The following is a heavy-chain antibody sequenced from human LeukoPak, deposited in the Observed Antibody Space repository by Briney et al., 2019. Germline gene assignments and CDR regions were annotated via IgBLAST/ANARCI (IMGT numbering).Heavy chain of an antibody. CDR3: ARHTSASSWYDN. CDR2: MFYSGGT. D-gene: IGHD6-13*01. J-gene: IGHJ5*02. Sequence: SETLSLTCTVSGGSTTPYYWTWIRQPPGKGLEWIGYMFYSGGTNYNPSLKSRVIMSVDTSKNQFSLKLSSVTAADTAVYYCARHTSASSWYDNWGQGILVTVS. CDR1: GGSTTPYY. V-gene: IGHV4-59*08.